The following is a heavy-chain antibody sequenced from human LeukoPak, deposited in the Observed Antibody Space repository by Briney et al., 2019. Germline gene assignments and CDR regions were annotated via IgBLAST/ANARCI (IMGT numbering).Heavy chain of an antibody. CDR1: GFRFSDHY. V-gene: IGHV3-72*01. D-gene: IGHD1-26*01. CDR2: SRDKANSHTS. CDR3: ARSGSLSVGYYYHMDV. J-gene: IGHJ6*02. Sequence: GGSLRLSCAGSGFRFSDHYMDWVRQAPGKGLEGVGRSRDKANSHTSVYAASVRGRFTISRDDSETSMYLQMNSLKTEDTAVYYCARSGSLSVGYYYHMDVWGQGTTVTVSS.